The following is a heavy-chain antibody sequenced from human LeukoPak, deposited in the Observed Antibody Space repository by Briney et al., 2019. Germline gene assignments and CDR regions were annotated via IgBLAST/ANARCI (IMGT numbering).Heavy chain of an antibody. J-gene: IGHJ3*02. CDR2: TYYSGST. Sequence: PSETLSLTCTVSGGSVSSGSYYWSWIRQPPGKGLEWIGYTYYSGSTNYNPSLKSRVTISVDTFKNQFSLKLSSVTAADTAVYYCARGKHDAFDIWGQGTMVTVSS. V-gene: IGHV4-61*01. CDR1: GGSVSSGSYY. CDR3: ARGKHDAFDI.